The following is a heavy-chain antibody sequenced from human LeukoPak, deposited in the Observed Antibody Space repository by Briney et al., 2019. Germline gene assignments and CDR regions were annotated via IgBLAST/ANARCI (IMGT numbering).Heavy chain of an antibody. CDR1: GGSISSSNW. V-gene: IGHV4-4*02. Sequence: SETLSLTCAVSGGSISSSNWWSWIRQPPGKGLEWIGEINHSGSTNYNPSLKSRVTISVDTSKNQFSLQLNSVTPEDTAVYYCARDMAGTYSYYYYYMDVWGRGTTVTVSS. CDR3: ARDMAGTYSYYYYYMDV. CDR2: INHSGST. J-gene: IGHJ6*03. D-gene: IGHD6-19*01.